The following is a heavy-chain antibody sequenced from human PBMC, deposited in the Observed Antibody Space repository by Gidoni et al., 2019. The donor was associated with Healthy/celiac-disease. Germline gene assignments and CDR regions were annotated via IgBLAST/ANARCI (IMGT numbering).Heavy chain of an antibody. J-gene: IGHJ6*02. D-gene: IGHD3-16*02. CDR3: ARHLQSYVWGSYRGQGGMDV. Sequence: QLQLQQSGPGLVKPSETLSLTCTVSGGSISRSRYYWGWIRQPPGNGLEWIGSIYYSGSTYYNPSLKSRVTISVDTSKNQFSLKLSSVTAADTAVYYCARHLQSYVWGSYRGQGGMDVWGQGTTVTVSS. CDR1: GGSISRSRYY. V-gene: IGHV4-39*01. CDR2: IYYSGST.